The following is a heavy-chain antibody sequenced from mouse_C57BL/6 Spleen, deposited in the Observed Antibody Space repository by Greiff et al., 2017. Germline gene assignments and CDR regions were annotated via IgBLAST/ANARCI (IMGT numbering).Heavy chain of an antibody. D-gene: IGHD2-5*01. CDR2: IDPETGGT. V-gene: IGHV1-15*01. Sequence: VQLQQSGAELVRPGASVTLSCKASGYTFTDYEMHWVKQTPVHGLEWIGAIDPETGGTAYNQKFKGKAILTADKSSSTAYMELRSLTSEDSAVYYWTRSAYSNYYYWGEGTTLTVSS. J-gene: IGHJ2*01. CDR1: GYTFTDYE. CDR3: TRSAYSNYYY.